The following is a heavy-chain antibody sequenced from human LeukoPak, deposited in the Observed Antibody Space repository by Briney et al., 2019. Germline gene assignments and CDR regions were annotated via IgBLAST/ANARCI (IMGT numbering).Heavy chain of an antibody. Sequence: ASVKVSRKASGYTFTSYGISWVRQAPGQGLEWMGWISTYNGNTNYAQKLQGRVTMTTDTSTSTAYMELRSLRSDDTAVYYCARGDDGDEDYYYYGMDVWGKGTTVTVSS. CDR1: GYTFTSYG. CDR2: ISTYNGNT. CDR3: ARGDDGDEDYYYYGMDV. V-gene: IGHV1-18*04. D-gene: IGHD4-17*01. J-gene: IGHJ6*04.